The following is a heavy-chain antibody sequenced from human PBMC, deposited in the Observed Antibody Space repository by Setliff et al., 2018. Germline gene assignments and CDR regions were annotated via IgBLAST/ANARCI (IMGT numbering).Heavy chain of an antibody. CDR3: ARHVSSSWFRYYFLYYYMDV. Sequence: GESLKISCKGSGYSFTSNWIAWVRQMPGKGLECMGIIYPGNSNTRYSPSFQGRVTISADKSIDTAYLQWSSLKASDTAIYYCARHVSSSWFRYYFLYYYMDVWGKGTTVTVSS. CDR2: IYPGNSNT. J-gene: IGHJ6*03. V-gene: IGHV5-51*01. CDR1: GYSFTSNW. D-gene: IGHD6-13*01.